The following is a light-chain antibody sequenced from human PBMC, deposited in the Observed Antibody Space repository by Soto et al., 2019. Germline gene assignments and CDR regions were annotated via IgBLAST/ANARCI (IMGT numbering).Light chain of an antibody. CDR2: EVT. CDR1: SNDVGYYNY. CDR3: SSYAGSNNFVV. Sequence: QSALSQPASVSGSPGQSITISCTGTSNDVGYYNYVSWYQQHPGQAPKLMISEVTTRPSGVSDRFSGSKSGNTASLTVSGLQAEDEADYYCSSYAGSNNFVVFGGGTKLTVL. J-gene: IGLJ2*01. V-gene: IGLV2-14*01.